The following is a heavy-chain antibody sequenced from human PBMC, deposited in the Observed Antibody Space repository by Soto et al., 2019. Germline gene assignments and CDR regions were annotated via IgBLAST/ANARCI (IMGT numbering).Heavy chain of an antibody. CDR3: ARDTIGGEAVAGTRNYYGMDV. CDR1: GFTFSSYG. J-gene: IGHJ6*02. V-gene: IGHV3-33*01. D-gene: IGHD6-19*01. CDR2: IWYDGSNK. Sequence: LRLSCAASGFTFSSYGMHWVRQAPGKGLEWVAVIWYDGSNKYYADSVKGRFTISRDNSKNTLYLQMNSLRAEDTAVYYCARDTIGGEAVAGTRNYYGMDVWGQGTTVTVSS.